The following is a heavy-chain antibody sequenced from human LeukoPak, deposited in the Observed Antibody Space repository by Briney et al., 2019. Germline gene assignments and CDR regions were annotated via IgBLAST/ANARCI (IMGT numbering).Heavy chain of an antibody. CDR2: ISAYNGNT. Sequence: ASVKVSCKASGYTFTSYGISWVRQAPGQGLEWMGWISAYNGNTNYAQKLQGRVTMTTDTSTSTAYMELRSLRSDDTAVYYCARVAGLEMIAAAGGTATDFDYWGQGTLVTVSS. CDR3: ARVAGLEMIAAAGGTATDFDY. V-gene: IGHV1-18*01. J-gene: IGHJ4*02. D-gene: IGHD6-13*01. CDR1: GYTFTSYG.